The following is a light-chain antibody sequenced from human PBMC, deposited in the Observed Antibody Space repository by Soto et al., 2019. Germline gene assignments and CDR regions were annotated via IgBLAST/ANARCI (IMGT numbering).Light chain of an antibody. CDR2: AIS. Sequence: DIQMTQSPSSLSASVGDRVTITCRASQGIGSWLAWYQQRPGSPPKSLIYAISTLQSGVPSRFSGSGSETDFTLTINSLQPEDFATYYCQQYKFYPLTFGGGTKVEIK. J-gene: IGKJ4*01. CDR1: QGIGSW. V-gene: IGKV1D-16*01. CDR3: QQYKFYPLT.